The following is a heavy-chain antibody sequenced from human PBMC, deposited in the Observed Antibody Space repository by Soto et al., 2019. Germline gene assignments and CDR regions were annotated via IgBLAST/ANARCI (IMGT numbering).Heavy chain of an antibody. CDR2: VTANGGST. J-gene: IGHJ6*02. CDR3: ASLGVGDWANYYYYYGMDV. Sequence: LRLSCAATGFTFSVYAMTWVRQAPGKGLEWVSAVTANGGSTYSADSVKGRFTISRDNSKNTLFLQMNSLRAEDMAGYYCASLGVGDWANYYYYYGMDVWGQGTTVTVSS. V-gene: IGHV3-23*01. CDR1: GFTFSVYA. D-gene: IGHD2-21*02.